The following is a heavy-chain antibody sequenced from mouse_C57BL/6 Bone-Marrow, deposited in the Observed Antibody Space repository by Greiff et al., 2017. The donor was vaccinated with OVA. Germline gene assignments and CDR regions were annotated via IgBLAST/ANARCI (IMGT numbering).Heavy chain of an antibody. D-gene: IGHD2-4*01. CDR2: LYPGDGDT. J-gene: IGHJ2*01. Sequence: VQLKESGPELVKPGASVKISCKASGYAFSSSWMNWVKQRPGKGLEWIGRLYPGDGDTNYNGKFKGKATLTADKSSSTAYMQLSSLTSEDSAVYFCARYDYYFDYWGQGTTLTVSS. V-gene: IGHV1-82*01. CDR3: ARYDYYFDY. CDR1: GYAFSSSW.